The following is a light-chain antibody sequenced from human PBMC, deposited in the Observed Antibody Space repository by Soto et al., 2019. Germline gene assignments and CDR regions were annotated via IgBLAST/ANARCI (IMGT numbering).Light chain of an antibody. V-gene: IGKV1-5*01. CDR3: QQYDSYSLT. CDR2: DAS. Sequence: DIQMTQSPSTLSASVGDRVTITCRASQSVRSWLAWYQQKPGRAPKFLIYDASSLESGVPSRFSGSGSGTEFTLTISGLQPDDFATYYCQQYDSYSLTFGGGTKVDIK. CDR1: QSVRSW. J-gene: IGKJ4*01.